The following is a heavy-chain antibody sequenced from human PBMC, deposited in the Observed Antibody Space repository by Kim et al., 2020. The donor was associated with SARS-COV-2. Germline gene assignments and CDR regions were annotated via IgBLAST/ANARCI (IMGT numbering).Heavy chain of an antibody. D-gene: IGHD6-19*01. Sequence: GGSLRLSCVAPGFTFGDYAMHWVRQAPGKGLEWVSGISWNSGSIGYADSVKGRFTISRDNAKNSLYLQMNSLRAEDTALYYCAKDRSSGYYYYYYMDVWGKGTTVTVSS. CDR2: ISWNSGSI. CDR3: AKDRSSGYYYYYYMDV. J-gene: IGHJ6*03. V-gene: IGHV3-9*01. CDR1: GFTFGDYA.